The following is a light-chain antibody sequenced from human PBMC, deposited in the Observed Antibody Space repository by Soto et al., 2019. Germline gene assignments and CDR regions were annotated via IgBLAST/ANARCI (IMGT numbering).Light chain of an antibody. CDR3: NSYTSSSTWV. CDR2: DVT. Sequence: QLVLSQPASVSGSPGQSITISCTGSSSDVGGYDYVSWYQQHPGKAPKLMIYDVTYRPSGISNRFSGSKSGSTASLTISGLRAEDEAIYYCNSYTSSSTWVFGGGTQLTVL. V-gene: IGLV2-14*03. CDR1: SSDVGGYDY. J-gene: IGLJ3*02.